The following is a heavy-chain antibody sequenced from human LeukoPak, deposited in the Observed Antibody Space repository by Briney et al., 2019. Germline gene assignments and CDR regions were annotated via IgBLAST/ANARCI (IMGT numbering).Heavy chain of an antibody. CDR1: GFTFSTYA. CDR2: ISGSATNT. J-gene: IGHJ4*02. D-gene: IGHD6-19*01. CDR3: AKDQGSSGWYGVDSVLDY. Sequence: GGSLRLSCAASGFTFSTYAMSWVRQAPGKGLEWVSSISGSATNTYYADSVKGRFTISRDKSKNTLDLQMNSLRAEDTAVYYCAKDQGSSGWYGVDSVLDYWGQGTLVTVSS. V-gene: IGHV3-23*01.